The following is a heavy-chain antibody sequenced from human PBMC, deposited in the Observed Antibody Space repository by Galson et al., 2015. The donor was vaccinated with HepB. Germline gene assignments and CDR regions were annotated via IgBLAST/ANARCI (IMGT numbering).Heavy chain of an antibody. CDR2: THYSGST. Sequence: LSLTCTVSGGSLGSGGYYWSWIRQHPGKGLEWIGYTHYSGSTYYNPSLRGRLTISEGMSKNQLSLILSSVTAADTAIYYCARGSEDNYGSFDYWGQGTLVTVSS. D-gene: IGHD3-10*01. CDR1: GGSLGSGGYY. V-gene: IGHV4-31*03. J-gene: IGHJ4*02. CDR3: ARGSEDNYGSFDY.